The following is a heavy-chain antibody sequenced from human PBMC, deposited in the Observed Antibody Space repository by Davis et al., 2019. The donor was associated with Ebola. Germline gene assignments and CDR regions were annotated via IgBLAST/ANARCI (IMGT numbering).Heavy chain of an antibody. D-gene: IGHD1-1*01. V-gene: IGHV1-8*01. J-gene: IGHJ4*02. CDR1: GYTFTSYD. Sequence: ASVKVSCKASGYTFTSYDINWVRQATGQGLEWMGWMNPNSGNTGYAQKFQGRVTMTRNTSISTAYMELSSLRSEDTAVYYCARDQPPGTLFGYWGQGTLVTVSS. CDR2: MNPNSGNT. CDR3: ARDQPPGTLFGY.